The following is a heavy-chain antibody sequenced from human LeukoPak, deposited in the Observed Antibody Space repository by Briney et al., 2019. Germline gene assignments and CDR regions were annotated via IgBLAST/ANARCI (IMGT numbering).Heavy chain of an antibody. CDR1: GDSVSNNNAA. CDR2: TYYRSKWSN. CDR3: ARNSGTTLSRALDI. V-gene: IGHV6-1*01. J-gene: IGHJ3*02. Sequence: SQTLSPTCAISGDSVSNNNAAWSWIRQSPSRGLEWLGRTYYRSKWSNDYAVSVKSRITINPDTSKNQFSLQLNSVTPEDTAVYYCARNSGTTLSRALDIWGQGTMVTVSS. D-gene: IGHD1-1*01.